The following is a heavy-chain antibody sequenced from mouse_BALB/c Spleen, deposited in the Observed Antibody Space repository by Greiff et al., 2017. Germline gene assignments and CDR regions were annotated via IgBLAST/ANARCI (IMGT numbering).Heavy chain of an antibody. J-gene: IGHJ4*01. Sequence: DVMLVESGGGLVQPKGSLKLSCAASGFTFNTYAMNWVRQAPGKGLEWVARIRSKSNNYATYYADSVKDRFTISRDDSQSMLYLQMNNLKTEDTAMYYCVSRAMDYWGQGTSVTVSS. CDR3: VSRAMDY. CDR2: IRSKSNNYAT. V-gene: IGHV10-1*02. CDR1: GFTFNTYA.